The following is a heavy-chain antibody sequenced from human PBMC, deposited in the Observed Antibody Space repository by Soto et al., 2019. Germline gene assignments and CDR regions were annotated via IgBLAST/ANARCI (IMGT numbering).Heavy chain of an antibody. V-gene: IGHV3-7*03. CDR1: GFTFSSYW. D-gene: IGHD3-22*01. Sequence: GGSLRLSCAASGFTFSSYWMSWVRQAPGKGLEWVANIKQDGSEKYYVDSVKGRFTISRDNSKNSLYLQMNSLRTEDTALYYCAKGALAHILISMRPWRYVMDGSGQRTMVTVSS. J-gene: IGHJ6*02. CDR3: AKGALAHILISMRPWRYVMDG. CDR2: IKQDGSEK.